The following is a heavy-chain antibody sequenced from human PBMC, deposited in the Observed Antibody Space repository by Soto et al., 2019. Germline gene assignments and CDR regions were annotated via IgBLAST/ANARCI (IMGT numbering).Heavy chain of an antibody. CDR3: AGDSLPWYDSVWGSQDY. V-gene: IGHV3-30-3*01. CDR1: GFTFSSYA. D-gene: IGHD3-16*01. CDR2: ISYDGSNK. J-gene: IGHJ4*02. Sequence: QVQLVESGGGVVQPGRSLRLSCAASGFTFSSYAMHWVRQAPGKGLEWVAVISYDGSNKYYADSVKGRFTISRDNSKNTLYLQMNSLRAEDTAVYYCAGDSLPWYDSVWGSQDYWGQGTLVTVSS.